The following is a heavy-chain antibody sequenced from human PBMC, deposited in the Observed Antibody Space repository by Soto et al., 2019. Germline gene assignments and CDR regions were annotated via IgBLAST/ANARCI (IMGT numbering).Heavy chain of an antibody. J-gene: IGHJ6*04. Sequence: PSETLSLTCTVSGGSISSCGYYWSWIRQHPGKGLEWIGYIYYSGSTYYNPSLKSRVTISVDTSKNQFSLKLSSVTAADTAVSYFFFFLKAAAAPNCYWGLDVWGKGTRVTVP. CDR3: FFFLKAAAAPNCYWGLDV. CDR2: IYYSGST. CDR1: GGSISSCGYY. V-gene: IGHV4-31*03. D-gene: IGHD6-13*01.